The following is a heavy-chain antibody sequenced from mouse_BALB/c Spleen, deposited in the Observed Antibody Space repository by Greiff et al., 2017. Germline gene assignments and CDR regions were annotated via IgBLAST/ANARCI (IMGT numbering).Heavy chain of an antibody. J-gene: IGHJ4*01. V-gene: IGHV5-4*02. CDR2: ISDGGSYT. CDR1: GFTFSDYY. Sequence: EVKLVESGGGLVKPGGSLKLSCAASGFTFSDYYMYWVRQTPEKRLEWVATISDGGSYTYYPDSVKGRFTISRDNAKNNLYLQMSSLKSEDTAMYYCARSRYEGADYYAMDYWGQGTSVTVSS. CDR3: ARSRYEGADYYAMDY. D-gene: IGHD2-14*01.